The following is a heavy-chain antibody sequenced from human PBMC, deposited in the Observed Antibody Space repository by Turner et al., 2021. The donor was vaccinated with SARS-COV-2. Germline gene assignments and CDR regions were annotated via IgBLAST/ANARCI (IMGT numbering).Heavy chain of an antibody. D-gene: IGHD3-10*01. CDR3: AKDSGAVDGSFDF. CDR1: GDRFNGYY. J-gene: IGHJ4*02. CDR2: INPNTGAT. V-gene: IGHV1-2*02. Sequence: QVQLVQSGTEVRKPGASVKVSCRASGDRFNGYYIHWVRQAPGQGLEWMGWINPNTGATNYAQKSQGRVTLTRDTSIRTVYMELTRLRADDTAVYYCAKDSGAVDGSFDFWGQGSLVAVSS.